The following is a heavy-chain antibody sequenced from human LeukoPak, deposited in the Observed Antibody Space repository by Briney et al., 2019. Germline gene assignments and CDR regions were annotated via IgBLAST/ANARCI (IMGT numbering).Heavy chain of an antibody. J-gene: IGHJ6*02. V-gene: IGHV4-34*01. D-gene: IGHD2-2*01. CDR3: ARVRGFCSSTSCRYYYYYYGMDV. Sequence: SETLSLTCAVYGGSFSGYYWSRIRQPPGKGLEWIGEINHSGSTNYNPSLKSRVTISVDTSKNQFSLKLSSVTAADTAVYYCARVRGFCSSTSCRYYYYYYGMDVWGQGTTVTVSS. CDR1: GGSFSGYY. CDR2: INHSGST.